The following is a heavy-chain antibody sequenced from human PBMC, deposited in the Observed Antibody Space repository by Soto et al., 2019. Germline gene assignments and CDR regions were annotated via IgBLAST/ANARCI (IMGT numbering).Heavy chain of an antibody. J-gene: IGHJ4*02. CDR3: ARGAYGTGCYPFAYFDY. CDR2: INPDSGAT. D-gene: IGHD3-9*01. V-gene: IGHV1-2*02. CDR1: GYSFTGYY. Sequence: HEHLVQSGAEVKRPGASLKVSCKASGYSFTGYYIHWVRQAPGQGLEWMGWINPDSGATNFAQNFQGRVTMTSDTSISTASMDLTSLTSDDTAVYYCARGAYGTGCYPFAYFDYWGQGTLVIVSS.